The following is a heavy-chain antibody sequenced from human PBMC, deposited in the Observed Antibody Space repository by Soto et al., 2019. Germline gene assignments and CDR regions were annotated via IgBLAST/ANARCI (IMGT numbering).Heavy chain of an antibody. Sequence: QVQLVQSGAEVKRPGSSVKVSCKASGGTFNNYALSWARQAPGQGLEWVGGTIPIFNSANYAQKFQGRVTITADDSTSTAYMELRSLRPDDTAVYYCAREVTVASYSFDFWGQGTLVTVSS. D-gene: IGHD5-12*01. CDR1: GGTFNNYA. CDR3: AREVTVASYSFDF. V-gene: IGHV1-69*01. CDR2: TIPIFNSA. J-gene: IGHJ4*02.